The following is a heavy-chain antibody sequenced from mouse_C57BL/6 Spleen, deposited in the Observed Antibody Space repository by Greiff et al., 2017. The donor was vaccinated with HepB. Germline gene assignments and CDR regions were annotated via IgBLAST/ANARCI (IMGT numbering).Heavy chain of an antibody. V-gene: IGHV1-82*01. Sequence: VKLQESGPELVKPGASVKISCKASGYAFSSSWMNWVKQRPGKGLEWIGRIYPGDGDTNYNGKFKGKATLTADKSSSTAYMQLSSLTSEDSAVYFCAGYSNYVGYAMDYWGQGTSVTVSS. D-gene: IGHD2-5*01. CDR2: IYPGDGDT. CDR3: AGYSNYVGYAMDY. J-gene: IGHJ4*01. CDR1: GYAFSSSW.